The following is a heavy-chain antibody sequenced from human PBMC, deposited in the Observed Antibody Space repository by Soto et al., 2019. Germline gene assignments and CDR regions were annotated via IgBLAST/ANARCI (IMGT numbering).Heavy chain of an antibody. Sequence: QVQLVQSGAEVKKPGSSVKVSCKASGGTFSSYTISWVRQAPGQGLEWMGRIIPILGIANYAQKFQGRVTITANKSTSTAYMELSSLRSEDTAVYYCASSGWKPTASNFDYWGQGTLVTVSS. V-gene: IGHV1-69*02. CDR1: GGTFSSYT. D-gene: IGHD6-19*01. CDR3: ASSGWKPTASNFDY. J-gene: IGHJ4*02. CDR2: IIPILGIA.